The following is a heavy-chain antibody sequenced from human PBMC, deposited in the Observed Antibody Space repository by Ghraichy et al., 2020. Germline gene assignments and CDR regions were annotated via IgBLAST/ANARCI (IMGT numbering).Heavy chain of an antibody. CDR3: ARDYYVSGSTPVAWFDP. V-gene: IGHV1-2*02. D-gene: IGHD3-10*01. CDR2: INPNTGET. CDR1: GYTFTAHY. J-gene: IGHJ5*02. Sequence: ASVKVSCKASGYTFTAHYLYWVRQAPGQGLEWMGCINPNTGETKYAQKFQGRVTMTRDTSISTAYMDLSRLRSDDTAVYYCARDYYVSGSTPVAWFDPWGQGTLVTVSS.